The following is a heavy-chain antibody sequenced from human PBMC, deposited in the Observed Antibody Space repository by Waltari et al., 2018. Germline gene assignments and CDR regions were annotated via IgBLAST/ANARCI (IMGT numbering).Heavy chain of an antibody. D-gene: IGHD3-9*01. CDR1: GFSLSVNS. J-gene: IGHJ4*02. CDR2: ISGPGDT. Sequence: QLVESGGGLIQPGESLRLSCAVSGFSLSVNSMAWVRQAPGKGLDGVSLISGPGDTHYADSMKGRVTISRDSTKNTVYLQSNSLRGDDTAVYYCAKQLTPHYFDFWGQGALVTVSS. V-gene: IGHV3-53*01. CDR3: AKQLTPHYFDF.